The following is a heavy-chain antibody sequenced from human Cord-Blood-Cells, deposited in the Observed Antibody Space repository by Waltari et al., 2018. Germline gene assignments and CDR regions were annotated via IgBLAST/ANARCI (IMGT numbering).Heavy chain of an antibody. CDR2: IYYSGST. CDR3: ARSLLLHSSGYDFDY. D-gene: IGHD3-22*01. Sequence: QLQLQESGPGLVKPSETLSLTCTVSGGSISSSSYYGGWIRQPPGKGLEWIGSIYYSGSTYYNPSLKSRVTISVDTSKNQFSLKLSSVTAADTAVYYCARSLLLHSSGYDFDYWGQGTLVTVSS. V-gene: IGHV4-39*01. J-gene: IGHJ4*02. CDR1: GGSISSSSYY.